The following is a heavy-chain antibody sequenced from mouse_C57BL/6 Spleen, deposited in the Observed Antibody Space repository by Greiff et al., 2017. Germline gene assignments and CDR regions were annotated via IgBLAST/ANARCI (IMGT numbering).Heavy chain of an antibody. CDR1: GYTFTSSW. CDR3: ARSPLYGPAGAMDY. D-gene: IGHD1-2*01. Sequence: QVQLQQPGAELVRPGSSVKLSCKASGYTFTSSWMHWVKQRPIQGLEWIGNIDPSDSETHYNQKFKDKATLTVDKSSSTAYMQLSSLTSEDSAVYYCARSPLYGPAGAMDYWGQGTSVTVSS. CDR2: IDPSDSET. J-gene: IGHJ4*01. V-gene: IGHV1-52*01.